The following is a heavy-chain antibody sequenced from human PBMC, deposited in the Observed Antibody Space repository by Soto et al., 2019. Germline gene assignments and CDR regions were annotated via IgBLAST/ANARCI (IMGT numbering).Heavy chain of an antibody. D-gene: IGHD1-26*01. CDR1: GFTFSSYW. J-gene: IGHJ4*02. CDR2: INSDGSST. CDR3: SRVGGSTWH. Sequence: GGSLRLSCAASGFTFSSYWMHWVRQAPGKGLVWVSRINSDGSSTNYADFVKGRFAISRDNAKNTLYLQMNSLRVEDTAVYYCSRVGGSTWHWGQGTLVTVSS. V-gene: IGHV3-74*01.